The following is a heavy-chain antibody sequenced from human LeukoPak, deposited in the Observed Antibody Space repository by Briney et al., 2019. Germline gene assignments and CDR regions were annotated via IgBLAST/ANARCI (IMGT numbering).Heavy chain of an antibody. D-gene: IGHD5-24*01. CDR2: ISPNGVIT. Sequence: GGSLRLSCAASGFTFSSHGMNWVRQAPGKGLEWVSGISPNGVITYYADSVKGRFTISRDNSKGTVSLQMNSLRPEDTAVYYCAKDDAWLQYGDWGRGTLVTVSS. CDR1: GFTFSSHG. J-gene: IGHJ4*02. CDR3: AKDDAWLQYGD. V-gene: IGHV3-23*01.